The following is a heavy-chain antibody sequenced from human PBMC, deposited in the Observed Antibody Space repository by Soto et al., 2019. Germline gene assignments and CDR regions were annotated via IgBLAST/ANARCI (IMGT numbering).Heavy chain of an antibody. Sequence: ASVKVSCKASGYSFTDYHIHWVRQAPGQGLEWLGRINPKSGGTSTAQKFQGRVTMTRDRSISTVYMELTRLRSDDTAVYFCARGHSTDCSNGVCSFFYNHEMDVWG. D-gene: IGHD2-8*01. CDR2: INPKSGGT. CDR1: GYSFTDYH. V-gene: IGHV1-2*06. J-gene: IGHJ6*02. CDR3: ARGHSTDCSNGVCSFFYNHEMDV.